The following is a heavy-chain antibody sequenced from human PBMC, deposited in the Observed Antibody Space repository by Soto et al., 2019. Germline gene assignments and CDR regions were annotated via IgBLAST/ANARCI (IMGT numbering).Heavy chain of an antibody. J-gene: IGHJ5*02. CDR1: GFTFSSYS. Sequence: GGSLRLSCAASGFTFSSYSMNWVRQAPGKGLEWVSAISSSSGNTYYADSVKGRFTISRDNSKNTLYLQMNSLRAEDTAVYYCYGGDSAHTYTLDPWGQGTLVTVSS. CDR2: ISSSSGNT. D-gene: IGHD2-21*02. V-gene: IGHV3-23*01. CDR3: YGGDSAHTYTLDP.